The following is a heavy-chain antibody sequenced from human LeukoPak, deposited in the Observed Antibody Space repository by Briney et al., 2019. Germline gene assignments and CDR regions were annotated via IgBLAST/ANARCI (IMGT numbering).Heavy chain of an antibody. J-gene: IGHJ4*02. D-gene: IGHD2-21*02. V-gene: IGHV4-39*01. CDR1: GDSIGGSNYY. CDR3: ARHSRVLTTAIPFDY. Sequence: PSETLSLTCTVSGDSIGGSNYYWAWVRQPPGKGPGWIGSIFYTGNIYYKSSLKSRVTIFVDTSRNQFFLNLNSVTAADTAVYYCARHSRVLTTAIPFDYWGQGTLVAVSS. CDR2: IFYTGNI.